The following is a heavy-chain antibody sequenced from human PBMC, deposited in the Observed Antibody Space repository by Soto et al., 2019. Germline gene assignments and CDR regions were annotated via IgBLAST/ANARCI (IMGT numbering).Heavy chain of an antibody. CDR3: ARDVGYGLIAY. J-gene: IGHJ4*02. V-gene: IGHV1-18*01. D-gene: IGHD5-18*01. CDR2: ISAYNGNT. CDR1: GYTFTSYS. Sequence: QVQLVQSGAEVKKPGASVKVSCKASGYTFTSYSISWVRQAPGQGLEWMGWISAYNGNTYHARKLQGRVTMTTDTSTSTAYMELRSLSSDATAVYYCARDVGYGLIAYWGQGTLVNVSS.